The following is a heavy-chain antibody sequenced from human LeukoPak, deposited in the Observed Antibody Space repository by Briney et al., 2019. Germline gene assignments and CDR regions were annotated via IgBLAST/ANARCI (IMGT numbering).Heavy chain of an antibody. CDR2: INAGNGGT. D-gene: IGHD2-21*02. Sequence: GASVKISCKASGYTFTSYVLHWVRQAPGQRLEWMAWINAGNGGTKYSQIFQGRVTITRDTSANTVHMELTSLGSEDTAVYYCVRGAVTAHFDYWGQGTLVIVSS. CDR3: VRGAVTAHFDY. V-gene: IGHV1-3*01. CDR1: GYTFTSYV. J-gene: IGHJ4*02.